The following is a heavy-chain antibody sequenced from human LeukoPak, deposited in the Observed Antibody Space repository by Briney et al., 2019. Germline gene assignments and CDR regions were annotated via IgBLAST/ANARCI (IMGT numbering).Heavy chain of an antibody. CDR2: IYHSGST. Sequence: SETLSNTCAVSGGAISSGGYSWSWIRQPPGKGLEWIGYIYHSGSTYYNPSLKSRVTISVDRSKNQFSLKLSSVTAADTAVYYCARVSHNGDNDAFDIWGQGTMVTVSS. J-gene: IGHJ3*02. CDR3: ARVSHNGDNDAFDI. V-gene: IGHV4-30-2*01. CDR1: GGAISSGGYS. D-gene: IGHD4-17*01.